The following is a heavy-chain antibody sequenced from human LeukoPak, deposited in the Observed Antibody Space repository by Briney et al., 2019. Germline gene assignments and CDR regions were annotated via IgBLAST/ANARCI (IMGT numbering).Heavy chain of an antibody. Sequence: GGSLRLSCAASGFTFSSYAMHWVRQAPGKGLEWVANIKQDGSEKYYVDSVKGRFTISRDNAKNSLYLQMNSLRAEDTAVYYCAMGTVTTSLPTRWGQGTLVTVSS. CDR1: GFTFSSYA. CDR2: IKQDGSEK. J-gene: IGHJ4*02. CDR3: AMGTVTTSLPTR. D-gene: IGHD4-17*01. V-gene: IGHV3-7*01.